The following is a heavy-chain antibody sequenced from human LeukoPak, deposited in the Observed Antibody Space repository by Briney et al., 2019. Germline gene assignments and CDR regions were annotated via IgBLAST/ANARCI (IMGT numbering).Heavy chain of an antibody. V-gene: IGHV3-30*04. J-gene: IGHJ6*03. CDR3: ARGQPRYMEV. CDR2: ISYDGSNK. D-gene: IGHD6-13*01. Sequence: GGSLRLSCAAYGFTFSSYAMHWVRQAPGKGLEWVAVISYDGSNKYYADSVKGRFTISRDNSKNTLYLQMNSLRAEDTAVYYCARGQPRYMEVWGKGTTVTVSS. CDR1: GFTFSSYA.